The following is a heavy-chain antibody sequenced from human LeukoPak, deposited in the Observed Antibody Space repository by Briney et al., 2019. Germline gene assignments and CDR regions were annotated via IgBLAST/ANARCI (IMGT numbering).Heavy chain of an antibody. V-gene: IGHV3-23*01. J-gene: IGHJ6*03. D-gene: IGHD5-18*01. CDR3: AKVGYSYGFYYYMDV. CDR2: ISSSGGST. CDR1: GFTFSSYA. Sequence: GGSLRLSCAASGFTFSSYAMSWVRQAPGKGLEWVSAISSSGGSTYYADSVKGRFTISRDNSKNTLYLQMNSLRAEDTAVYYCAKVGYSYGFYYYMDVWGKGTTVTISS.